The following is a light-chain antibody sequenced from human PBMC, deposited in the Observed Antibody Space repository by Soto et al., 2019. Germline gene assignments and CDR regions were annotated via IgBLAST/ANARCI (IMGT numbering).Light chain of an antibody. Sequence: EIVLTQSPATLSLSPGERATLSCRASQSVSSYLAWYQQRRGQAPRLLIYGATSRATGIPDRFSGSGSGTDFTLTISRLEPEDFAAYYCHQYGSSPATFGQGTKVDI. J-gene: IGKJ1*01. CDR2: GAT. V-gene: IGKV3-20*01. CDR1: QSVSSY. CDR3: HQYGSSPAT.